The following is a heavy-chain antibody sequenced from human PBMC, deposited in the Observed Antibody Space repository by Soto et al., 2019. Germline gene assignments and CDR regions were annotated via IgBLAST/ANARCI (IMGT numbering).Heavy chain of an antibody. V-gene: IGHV3-33*01. Sequence: GGSLRLSCAASGFTFSSYGMHWVRQAPGKGLEWVAVIWYDGSNKYYADSVKGRFTISRDNSKNTLYLQMNSLRAEDTAVYYCASWVDYYYYMDVWGKGTTVTVSS. CDR2: IWYDGSNK. J-gene: IGHJ6*03. CDR1: GFTFSSYG. D-gene: IGHD3-16*01. CDR3: ASWVDYYYYMDV.